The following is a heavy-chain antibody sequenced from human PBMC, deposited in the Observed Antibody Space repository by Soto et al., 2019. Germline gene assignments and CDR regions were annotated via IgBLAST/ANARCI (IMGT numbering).Heavy chain of an antibody. CDR3: AKDKPTTVTSIRYYYYYGMDV. V-gene: IGHV3-23*01. J-gene: IGHJ6*02. D-gene: IGHD4-17*01. CDR1: GFTFSSYA. CDR2: ISGSGGST. Sequence: GGSLRLSCAASGFTFSSYAMSWVRQAPGKGLEWVSAISGSGGSTYYADSVKGRFTISRDNSKNTLYLQMNSLRAEDMAVYYCAKDKPTTVTSIRYYYYYGMDVWGQGTTVTVSS.